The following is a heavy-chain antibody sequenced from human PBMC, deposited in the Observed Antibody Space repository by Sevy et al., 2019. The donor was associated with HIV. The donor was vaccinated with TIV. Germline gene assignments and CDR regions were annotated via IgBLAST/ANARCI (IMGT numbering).Heavy chain of an antibody. CDR1: GDSVSSNSAA. Sequence: SQTLSLTCAISGDSVSSNSAAWNWIRQSPSRGLEWLGRTYYRSKWYNDYAVSVKSRITINPDTSKNQFSLQLNSVTPEDTAVYYCARVSNITQVVIGRATYYYHYGMDVWGQGTTVTVSS. CDR3: ARVSNITQVVIGRATYYYHYGMDV. D-gene: IGHD2-21*01. J-gene: IGHJ6*02. V-gene: IGHV6-1*01. CDR2: TYYRSKWYN.